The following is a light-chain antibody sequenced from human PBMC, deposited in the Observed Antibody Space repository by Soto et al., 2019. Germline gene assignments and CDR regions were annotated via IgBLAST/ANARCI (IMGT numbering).Light chain of an antibody. CDR2: EVS. Sequence: QSALTQPASVSGSPGQSITISCTGTSSDIGAFNYVSWYQQHPGKAPKLIIFEVSNRPSGVSDRFSGAKSGNTASLIISGLQPEDEADYYCSSYAGSNNLVFGGGTKLTVL. V-gene: IGLV2-14*01. CDR3: SSYAGSNNLV. CDR1: SSDIGAFNY. J-gene: IGLJ2*01.